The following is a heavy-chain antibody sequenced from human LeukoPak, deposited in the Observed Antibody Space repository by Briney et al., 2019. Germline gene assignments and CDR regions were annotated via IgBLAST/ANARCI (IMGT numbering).Heavy chain of an antibody. V-gene: IGHV1-69*04. J-gene: IGHJ4*02. D-gene: IGHD5-12*01. CDR1: GGIFSSYT. CDR3: ARDGADKGYPDGDY. Sequence: VASVKVSCKASGGIFSSYTISWVRQAPGQGLEWMGRIIPLLGIANYAQKFQGRVTIIADKSTSTAYMELSSPRSEDTAVYYCARDGADKGYPDGDYWGQGTLVNVP. CDR2: IIPLLGIA.